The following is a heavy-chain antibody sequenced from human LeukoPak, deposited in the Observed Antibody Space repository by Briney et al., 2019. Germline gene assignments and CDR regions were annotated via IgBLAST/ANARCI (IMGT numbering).Heavy chain of an antibody. Sequence: SETLSRTSAGYGVSFSGYYWSWNRQRPGNGLKWIGGINHSGTTNYNPSLNSRVTISVDTSKHQLSLKLSSVNAADTAVYYCARGRRITMVRGVIGPGRHYYYMDVWGKGTTVNVSS. J-gene: IGHJ6*03. CDR2: INHSGTT. CDR3: ARGRRITMVRGVIGPGRHYYYMDV. CDR1: GVSFSGYY. D-gene: IGHD3-10*01. V-gene: IGHV4-34*01.